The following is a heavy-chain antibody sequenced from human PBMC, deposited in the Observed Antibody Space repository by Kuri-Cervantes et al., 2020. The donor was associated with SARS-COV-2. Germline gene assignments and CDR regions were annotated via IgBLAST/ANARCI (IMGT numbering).Heavy chain of an antibody. Sequence: SETLSLTCTVSAGSISSSSYYWGWIRQPPGKGLEWIGSMYYSGSTFYNPSLKSRVTMSVDTSENQFSLKLSSVTAADTAVYYCAMLYYGDYGGFDYWGQGTLVTVSS. CDR3: AMLYYGDYGGFDY. J-gene: IGHJ4*02. CDR1: AGSISSSSYY. CDR2: MYYSGST. V-gene: IGHV4-39*01. D-gene: IGHD4-17*01.